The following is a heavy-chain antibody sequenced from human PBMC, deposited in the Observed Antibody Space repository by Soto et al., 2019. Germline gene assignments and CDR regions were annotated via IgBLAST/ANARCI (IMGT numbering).Heavy chain of an antibody. V-gene: IGHV4-59*08. Sequence: PSETLSLTCTGSGGSISSYYWSWIRQPPGKGLEWIGYIYYSGSTNYNPSLKSRVTISVDTSKNQFSLKLSSVTAADTAVYYCARRGGNEFAYYYYYGMDVWGQGTTVTVS. CDR3: ARRGGNEFAYYYYYGMDV. CDR2: IYYSGST. D-gene: IGHD1-1*01. J-gene: IGHJ6*02. CDR1: GGSISSYY.